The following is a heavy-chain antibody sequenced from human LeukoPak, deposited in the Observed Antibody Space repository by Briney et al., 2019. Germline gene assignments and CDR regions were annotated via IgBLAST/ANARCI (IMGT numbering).Heavy chain of an antibody. J-gene: IGHJ4*02. Sequence: ASVKVSCEAFGYTFTGYYMHWVRQAPGQGLEWMGWINPNSGGTNYAQKFQGRVTMTRDTSISTAYMELSRLRSDDTAVYYCARDLGAYGSGSLRDYWGQGTLVTVSP. CDR1: GYTFTGYY. CDR3: ARDLGAYGSGSLRDY. D-gene: IGHD3-10*01. CDR2: INPNSGGT. V-gene: IGHV1-2*02.